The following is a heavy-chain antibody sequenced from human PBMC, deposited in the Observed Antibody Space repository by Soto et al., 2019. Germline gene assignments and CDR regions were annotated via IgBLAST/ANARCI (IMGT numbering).Heavy chain of an antibody. CDR2: IRQDGSDK. CDR1: GFTFSSYW. Sequence: EVQLVESGGGLVQPGGSLRLSCAASGFTFSSYWMSWVRQAPGKGLEWVANIRQDGSDKYYVDSVKGRFTISRDNSKNSLYLQMNSLRAEDTARYDFASPQQWLGQRGDFDYWGQGTLVTVSS. D-gene: IGHD6-19*01. CDR3: ASPQQWLGQRGDFDY. V-gene: IGHV3-7*05. J-gene: IGHJ4*02.